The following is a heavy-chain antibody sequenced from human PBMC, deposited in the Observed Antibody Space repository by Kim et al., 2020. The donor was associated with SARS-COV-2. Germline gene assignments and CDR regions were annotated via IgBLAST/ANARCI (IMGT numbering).Heavy chain of an antibody. V-gene: IGHV1-46*01. CDR1: GYTFTSYY. J-gene: IGHJ6*02. Sequence: ASVKVSCKASGYTFTSYYMHWVRQAPGQGLEWMGIINPSGGSTSYAQKFQGRVTMTRDTSTSTVYMELSSLRSEDTAVYYCAREGEAAAGTSYYYYGMDVWGQGTTVTVSS. CDR3: AREGEAAAGTSYYYYGMDV. CDR2: INPSGGST. D-gene: IGHD6-13*01.